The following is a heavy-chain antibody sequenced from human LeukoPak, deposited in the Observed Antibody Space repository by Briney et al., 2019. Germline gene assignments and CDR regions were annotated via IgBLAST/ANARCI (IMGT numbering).Heavy chain of an antibody. CDR3: ARDTRRYFDWNEYNWFDP. Sequence: SETLSLTCAVYGGSFSGYYWSWIRQPPGKGLEWIGEINHSGSTNYNPSLKSRVTISVDTSKNQFSLKLSSVTAADTAVYYCARDTRRYFDWNEYNWFDPWGQGTLVTVSS. V-gene: IGHV4-34*01. D-gene: IGHD3-9*01. CDR2: INHSGST. J-gene: IGHJ5*02. CDR1: GGSFSGYY.